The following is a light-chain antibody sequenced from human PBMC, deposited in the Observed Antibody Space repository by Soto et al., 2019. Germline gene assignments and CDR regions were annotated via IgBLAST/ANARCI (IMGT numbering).Light chain of an antibody. CDR3: QQYGSSGT. J-gene: IGKJ1*01. CDR2: DAS. Sequence: EIVLTQSPATLSLSPGERATLSCRASQSVSSYLAWYQQKPGQAPRLLIYDASNRATGIPARFSGSGSGTEFTLTISSLQSEDFAVYYCQQYGSSGTFGQGTKVDTK. CDR1: QSVSSY. V-gene: IGKV3-11*01.